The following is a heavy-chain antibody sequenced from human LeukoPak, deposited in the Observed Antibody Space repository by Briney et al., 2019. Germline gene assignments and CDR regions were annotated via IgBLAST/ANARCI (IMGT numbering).Heavy chain of an antibody. CDR3: ARDRIAAAGTIFWFDP. D-gene: IGHD6-13*01. V-gene: IGHV3-21*01. J-gene: IGHJ5*02. Sequence: GGSLRLSCAASGFTFSSYEMNWVRQAPGKGLEWVSSISSSSSYIYYADSVKGRFTISRDNAKNSLYLQMNSLRAEDTAVYYCARDRIAAAGTIFWFDPWGQGTLVTVSS. CDR1: GFTFSSYE. CDR2: ISSSSSYI.